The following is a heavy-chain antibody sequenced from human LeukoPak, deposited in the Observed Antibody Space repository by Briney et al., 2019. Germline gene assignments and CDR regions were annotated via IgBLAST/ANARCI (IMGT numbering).Heavy chain of an antibody. CDR1: GYTFTSYD. J-gene: IGHJ3*02. D-gene: IGHD3-22*01. CDR2: MNPNSGNT. Sequence: GASVKVSCKASGYTFTSYDINWVRQATGQGLEWMGWMNPNSGNTGYARKFQGRVTITRNTSISTAYMELSSLRSEDTAVYYCAIEDSSGYGYYAFDIWGQGTMVTVSS. V-gene: IGHV1-8*03. CDR3: AIEDSSGYGYYAFDI.